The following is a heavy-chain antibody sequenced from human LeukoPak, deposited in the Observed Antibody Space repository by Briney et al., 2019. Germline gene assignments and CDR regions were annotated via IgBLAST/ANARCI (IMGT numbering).Heavy chain of an antibody. V-gene: IGHV1-18*01. J-gene: IGHJ6*03. CDR2: ISAYNGNT. D-gene: IGHD6-19*01. CDR3: ASTHSGWYPVYYMDV. CDR1: GYTFTSYG. Sequence: GASVKVSCKASGYTFTSYGISWVRQAPGQGLEWMGWISAYNGNTNYAQKLQGRVTMTTDTSTSTAYMELRSLRSDDTAVYYCASTHSGWYPVYYMDVWGKGTTVTVSS.